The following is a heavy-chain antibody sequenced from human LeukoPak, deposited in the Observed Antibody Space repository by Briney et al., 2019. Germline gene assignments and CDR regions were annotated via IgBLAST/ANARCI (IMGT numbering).Heavy chain of an antibody. Sequence: GASVTVSFKSSGYTFTSNAIVWVRQAPGKGLEYMGWTFNGNTNYAQKFQGRVTMTADTSTPTAYMELRSQRSDDTAVYYCARGNWGHFDYWGQGTLVTVSS. CDR1: GYTFTSNA. J-gene: IGHJ4*02. CDR3: ARGNWGHFDY. CDR2: TFNGNT. D-gene: IGHD7-27*01. V-gene: IGHV1-18*01.